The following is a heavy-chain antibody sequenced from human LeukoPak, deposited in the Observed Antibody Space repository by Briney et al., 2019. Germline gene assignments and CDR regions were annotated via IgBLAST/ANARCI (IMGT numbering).Heavy chain of an antibody. D-gene: IGHD4-17*01. Sequence: GASVKVSCKVSGYTLTELSMHWVRQAPGKGLEWMGGFDPEDGETIYAQKFQGRVTMTEDTSTDTAYMELSSLRSEDTAVYYCATHPLHDYGDGTDYWGQGTLVTVSS. CDR1: GYTLTELS. J-gene: IGHJ4*02. CDR2: FDPEDGET. CDR3: ATHPLHDYGDGTDY. V-gene: IGHV1-24*01.